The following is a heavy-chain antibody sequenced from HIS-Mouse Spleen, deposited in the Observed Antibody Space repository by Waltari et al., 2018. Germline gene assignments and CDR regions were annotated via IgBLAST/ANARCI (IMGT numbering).Heavy chain of an antibody. V-gene: IGHV3-11*01. CDR2: ISSSGSTI. CDR3: ARKDIVVVPAAMGGAFDI. Sequence: QGQLVESGGGLVKPGGALRPPCAASGFTFSDYYMSVLRQAPGKGLEWVSDISSSGSTIYYADSVKGRFTISRDNAKNSLYLQMNSLRAEDTAVYYCARKDIVVVPAAMGGAFDIWGQGTMVTVSS. J-gene: IGHJ3*02. D-gene: IGHD2-2*01. CDR1: GFTFSDYY.